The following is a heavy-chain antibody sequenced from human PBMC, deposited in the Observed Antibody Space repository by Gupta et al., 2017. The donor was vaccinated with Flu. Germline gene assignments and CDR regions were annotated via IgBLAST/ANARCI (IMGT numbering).Heavy chain of an antibody. J-gene: IGHJ6*02. CDR1: GGSFSGYY. Sequence: QVQLQQWGAGLLKPSETLSLTCAVYGGSFSGYYWSWIRQPPGKGLEWIGEINHSGSTNYNPSLKSRVTISVDTSKNQFSLKLSSVTAADTAVYYCASRQQGVVDGMDVWGQGTTVTVSS. V-gene: IGHV4-34*01. CDR3: ASRQQGVVDGMDV. CDR2: INHSGST. D-gene: IGHD6-19*01.